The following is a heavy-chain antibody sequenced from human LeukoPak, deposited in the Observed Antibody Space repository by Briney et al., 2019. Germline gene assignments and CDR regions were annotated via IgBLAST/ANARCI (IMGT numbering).Heavy chain of an antibody. Sequence: ASVKVSCKASGYTFTSYGISWVRQASGQGLEWMGWISAYNGNTNYAQKLQGRVTMTTDTSTSTAYMELRSLRSDDTAVYYCARSTYYDFWSGYLFDYWGQGTLVTVSS. J-gene: IGHJ4*02. V-gene: IGHV1-18*01. D-gene: IGHD3-3*01. CDR2: ISAYNGNT. CDR3: ARSTYYDFWSGYLFDY. CDR1: GYTFTSYG.